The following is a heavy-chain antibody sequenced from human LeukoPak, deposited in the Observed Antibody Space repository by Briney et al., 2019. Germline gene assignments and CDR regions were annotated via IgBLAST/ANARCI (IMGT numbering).Heavy chain of an antibody. V-gene: IGHV3-21*01. Sequence: PGGSLRLSCVASGFTFSSYSMNWVRQAPGKGLEWVSSISSSSTYIYYADSVKGRFTISRDNAKNSLYLQVNSLRAEDTAVYYCARGSYGQTDYWGQGTLVTVSS. CDR2: ISSSSTYI. CDR1: GFTFSSYS. D-gene: IGHD5-18*01. J-gene: IGHJ4*02. CDR3: ARGSYGQTDY.